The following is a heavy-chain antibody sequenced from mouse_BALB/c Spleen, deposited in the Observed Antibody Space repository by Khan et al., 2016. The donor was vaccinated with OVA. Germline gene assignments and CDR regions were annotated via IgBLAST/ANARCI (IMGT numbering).Heavy chain of an antibody. CDR1: GISITSGNYR. Sequence: EVQLQESGPGLVKPSQTVSLTCTVTGISITSGNYRWSWIRQFPGNKLEWIGNIYYSGTVTYNPSLTSRTTITRDTSKNQFFLEMNSLTAEDTATYDCARDYVSLYWYFDVWGAGTTVTVSS. V-gene: IGHV3-5*02. J-gene: IGHJ1*01. CDR3: ARDYVSLYWYFDV. D-gene: IGHD1-1*01. CDR2: IYYSGTV.